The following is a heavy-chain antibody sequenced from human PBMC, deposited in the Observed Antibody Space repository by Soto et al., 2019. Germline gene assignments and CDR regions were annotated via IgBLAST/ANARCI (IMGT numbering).Heavy chain of an antibody. J-gene: IGHJ4*02. Sequence: ASLKVSCKASGYTFTSYGISWVRQAPGQGLEWMGWISAYNGNTNYAQKLQGRVTMTTDTSTSTAYMELRSLRSDDTAVYYCARMNNYDSSGIFDYWGQGTLVTVSS. CDR3: ARMNNYDSSGIFDY. D-gene: IGHD3-22*01. CDR2: ISAYNGNT. V-gene: IGHV1-18*01. CDR1: GYTFTSYG.